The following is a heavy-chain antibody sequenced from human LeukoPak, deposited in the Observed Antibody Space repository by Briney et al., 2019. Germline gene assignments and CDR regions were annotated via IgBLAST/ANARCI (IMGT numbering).Heavy chain of an antibody. CDR2: INHSGST. Sequence: SETLSLTCAVYGGSFSGYYWSWIRQPPGKGLEWIGEINHSGSTNYNPSLKSQVTISVDTSKNQFSLKLSSVTAADTAVYYCARGLVTMVRGGLSGYYYGMDVWGQGTTVTVSS. CDR3: ARGLVTMVRGGLSGYYYGMDV. J-gene: IGHJ6*02. CDR1: GGSFSGYY. V-gene: IGHV4-34*01. D-gene: IGHD3-10*01.